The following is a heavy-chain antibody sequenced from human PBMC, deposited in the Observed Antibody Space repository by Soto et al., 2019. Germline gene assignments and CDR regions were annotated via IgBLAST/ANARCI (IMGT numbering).Heavy chain of an antibody. Sequence: ASVKVSCKASGYTFTGYYMHWVRQAPGQGLEWMGWINPNSGGTNYAQKFQGRVTMTRDTSISTAYMELSRLRSDDTAVYYCARGVGRSSWTSFDSWGQGTLVTVYS. CDR1: GYTFTGYY. V-gene: IGHV1-2*02. J-gene: IGHJ4*02. D-gene: IGHD6-13*01. CDR2: INPNSGGT. CDR3: ARGVGRSSWTSFDS.